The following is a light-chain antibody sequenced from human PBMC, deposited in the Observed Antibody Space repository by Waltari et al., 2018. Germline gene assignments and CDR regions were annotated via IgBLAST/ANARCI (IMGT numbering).Light chain of an antibody. Sequence: QAALTQPRSVSGSPGQSVTISCTGTSSDIGGYNYVSWYQQHPGTAPKLMIYEVSKRPSGVSDRVSGSKSGNTASLTSSGLQAEDEADYYCSSYAGSNTLVFGGGTRLTVL. CDR3: SSYAGSNTLV. CDR1: SSDIGGYNY. V-gene: IGLV2-11*01. J-gene: IGLJ2*01. CDR2: EVS.